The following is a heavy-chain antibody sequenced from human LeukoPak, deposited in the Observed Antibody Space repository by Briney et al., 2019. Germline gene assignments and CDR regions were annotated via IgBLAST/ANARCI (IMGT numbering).Heavy chain of an antibody. CDR1: GFTFRAYA. V-gene: IGHV3-23*01. Sequence: GGSLRLSCVTSGFTFRAYAMSWVRQAPGKGLEWVSIITGSGGITYYADSVKGRFTISRDNSINTLYLQMNSLRADDTAIYYCAKSAGGNIYDASDMWGQGTMVTVSS. D-gene: IGHD6-13*01. CDR2: ITGSGGIT. CDR3: AKSAGGNIYDASDM. J-gene: IGHJ3*02.